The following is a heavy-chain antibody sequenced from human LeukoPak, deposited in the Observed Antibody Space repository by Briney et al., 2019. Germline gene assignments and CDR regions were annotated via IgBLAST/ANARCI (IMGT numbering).Heavy chain of an antibody. CDR1: GGSISGYY. CDR2: IYHSGST. Sequence: SETLSLTCTVSGGSISGYYWSWIRQPPGKGLEWIGYIYHSGSTNYNPSVKRRVTISVDTSKNQFSLKLSSVTAADTAVYYCGRDIAVAGPDFYFDYWGQGTLVTVSS. CDR3: GRDIAVAGPDFYFDY. J-gene: IGHJ4*02. V-gene: IGHV4-59*01. D-gene: IGHD6-19*01.